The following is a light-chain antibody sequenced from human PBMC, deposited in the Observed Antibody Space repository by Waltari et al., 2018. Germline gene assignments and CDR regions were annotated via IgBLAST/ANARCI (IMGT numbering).Light chain of an antibody. V-gene: IGLV2-14*03. CDR1: SGDVGGYDY. Sequence: QSALTQPASVSASPGQSITISCTGTSGDVGGYDYVSWYQQHPGKAPQLIIYDVNKRPSGVSHRFSASKSGNPASLTIFGLQAEDEADYYCISYTSTTTYVVVGGGTKLTVL. J-gene: IGLJ2*01. CDR2: DVN. CDR3: ISYTSTTTYVV.